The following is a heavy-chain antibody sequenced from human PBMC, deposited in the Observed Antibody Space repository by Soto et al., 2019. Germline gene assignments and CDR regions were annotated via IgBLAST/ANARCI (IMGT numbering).Heavy chain of an antibody. D-gene: IGHD3-22*01. CDR2: ISGSGGRT. J-gene: IGHJ3*02. Sequence: EVQLLESGGGLVQPGGSLRLSCAASGFTFSSYAMIWGRQAPGKGLEWVSAISGSGGRTWYADSVKGRFTISRDNSKNTLYLQMNSLRAEDTAVYYCAKSSGYLSLRAFDIWGQGTMVTVSS. CDR1: GFTFSSYA. V-gene: IGHV3-23*01. CDR3: AKSSGYLSLRAFDI.